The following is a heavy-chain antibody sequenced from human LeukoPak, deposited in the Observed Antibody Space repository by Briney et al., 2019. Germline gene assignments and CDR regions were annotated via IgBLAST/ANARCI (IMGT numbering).Heavy chain of an antibody. CDR2: ISGSGGST. D-gene: IGHD5-18*01. CDR3: ARGGYSYGVDY. CDR1: GFTFSSYS. Sequence: GGSLRLSCAASGFTFSSYSMSWVRQAPGKGLEWVSAISGSGGSTYYADSVKGRFTISRDNSKNTLYLQMNSLRAEDTAVYYCARGGYSYGVDYWGQGTLVTVSS. J-gene: IGHJ4*02. V-gene: IGHV3-23*01.